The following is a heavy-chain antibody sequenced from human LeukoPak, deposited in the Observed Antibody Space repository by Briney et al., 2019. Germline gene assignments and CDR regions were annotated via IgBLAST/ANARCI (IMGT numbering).Heavy chain of an antibody. V-gene: IGHV1-18*01. J-gene: IGHJ3*02. CDR3: ASTTNIAVARGAFDI. Sequence: ASVKVSCKASGYTFTSYGITWVRQAPGQGLEWMGWISAYNGNTNYAQKLQGRVTMTTDTSTSTAYMELRSLRSDDTAVYYCASTTNIAVARGAFDIWGQGTTVTVSS. D-gene: IGHD6-19*01. CDR1: GYTFTSYG. CDR2: ISAYNGNT.